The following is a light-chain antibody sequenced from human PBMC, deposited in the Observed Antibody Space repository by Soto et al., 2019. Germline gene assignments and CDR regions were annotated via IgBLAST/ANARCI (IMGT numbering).Light chain of an antibody. J-gene: IGLJ3*02. Sequence: QSVLTQPASVSGSPGQSITISCTGTSRDVGGYNYVSWYQQHPGKAPKLMIYEVSNRPSGVSNRFSGSKSGNTASLTISGLQAEDEADYYCSSYTSSSTRVFGGGTEVTVL. V-gene: IGLV2-14*01. CDR3: SSYTSSSTRV. CDR2: EVS. CDR1: SRDVGGYNY.